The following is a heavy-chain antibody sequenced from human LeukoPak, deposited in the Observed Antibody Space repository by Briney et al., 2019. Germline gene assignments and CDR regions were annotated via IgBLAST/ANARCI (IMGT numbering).Heavy chain of an antibody. J-gene: IGHJ4*02. CDR3: ARAIAVAGLLYYFDY. V-gene: IGHV4-34*01. CDR2: INHSGST. CDR1: GGSFSGYY. Sequence: SETLSLTCAVYGGSFSGYYWSWIRQPPGKGLEWIGEINHSGSTNYNPSLKSRVTISVDTSKNQFSLKLSSVTAADTAVYYCARAIAVAGLLYYFDYWGQGTLVTVPS. D-gene: IGHD6-19*01.